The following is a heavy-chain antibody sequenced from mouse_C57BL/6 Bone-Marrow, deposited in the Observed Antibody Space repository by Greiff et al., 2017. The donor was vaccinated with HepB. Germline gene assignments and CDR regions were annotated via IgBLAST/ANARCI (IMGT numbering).Heavy chain of an antibody. Sequence: VKLVESGAELVKPGASVKISCKASGYAFSSYWMNWVKQRPGKGLEWIGQIYPGDGDTNYNGKFKGKATLTADKSSSTAYMQLSSLTSEDSAVYFCARSNYSNYGYFDYWGQGTTLTVSS. CDR2: IYPGDGDT. J-gene: IGHJ2*01. CDR3: ARSNYSNYGYFDY. V-gene: IGHV1-80*01. D-gene: IGHD2-5*01. CDR1: GYAFSSYW.